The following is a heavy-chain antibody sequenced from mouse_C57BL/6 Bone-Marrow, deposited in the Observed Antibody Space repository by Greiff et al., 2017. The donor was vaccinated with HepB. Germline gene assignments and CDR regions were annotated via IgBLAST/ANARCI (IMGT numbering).Heavy chain of an antibody. V-gene: IGHV5-9*01. CDR1: GFTFSSYT. J-gene: IGHJ3*01. CDR2: ISGGGGNT. Sequence: DVHLVESGGGLVKPGGSLKLSCAASGFTFSSYTMSWVRQTPEKRLEWVATISGGGGNTYYPDSVKGRFTISRDNAKNTLYLQMSSLRSEDTALYYCARGITTVVATRFAYWGQGTLVTVSA. D-gene: IGHD1-1*01. CDR3: ARGITTVVATRFAY.